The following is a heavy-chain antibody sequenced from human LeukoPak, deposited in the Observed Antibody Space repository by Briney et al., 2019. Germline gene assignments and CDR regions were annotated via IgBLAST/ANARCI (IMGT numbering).Heavy chain of an antibody. J-gene: IGHJ4*02. CDR2: IHPNSGGT. D-gene: IGHD3-3*01. Sequence: ASVKVPCKASGYTFNGYYIHWVRQAPGQGLEWMGWIHPNSGGTNFAQKFQGRVTMTRDSSISTAYMEVSSLRSDDTAVYYCARAPAGGPLRFFDYWGQGTLVTVSS. V-gene: IGHV1-2*02. CDR1: GYTFNGYY. CDR3: ARAPAGGPLRFFDY.